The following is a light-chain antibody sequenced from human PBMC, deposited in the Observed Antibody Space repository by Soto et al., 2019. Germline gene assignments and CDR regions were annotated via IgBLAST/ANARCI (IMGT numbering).Light chain of an antibody. CDR3: QQYNSYWA. CDR1: QSINTW. J-gene: IGKJ1*01. CDR2: DAS. Sequence: DVQRTQSPSTLSASVGDRVALPFRASQSINTWLAWYQQRPGKAPSLLIYDASSLESGVPSRFSGRGAGTEFTLTISSLQPDDFATYYCQQYNSYWAFGQGTQVDIK. V-gene: IGKV1-5*01.